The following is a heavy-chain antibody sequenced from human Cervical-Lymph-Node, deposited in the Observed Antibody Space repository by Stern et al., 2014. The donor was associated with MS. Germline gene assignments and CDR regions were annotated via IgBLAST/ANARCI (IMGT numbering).Heavy chain of an antibody. J-gene: IGHJ4*02. CDR3: ARGHIPYAYNYLFDY. CDR2: AWYDGSTA. Sequence: DQLVESGGGVAQPGTSLRLSCAASGFTFSSYGMHWVRQAPGKGLEWVALAWYDGSTAYYTNSVKGRFTISRDNSKNTLSLQMNSLTAEDTAVYYCARGHIPYAYNYLFDYWGQGTLVTVSS. D-gene: IGHD5-24*01. CDR1: GFTFSSYG. V-gene: IGHV3-33*01.